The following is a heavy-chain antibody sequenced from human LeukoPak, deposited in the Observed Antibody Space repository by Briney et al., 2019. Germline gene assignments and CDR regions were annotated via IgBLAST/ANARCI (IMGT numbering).Heavy chain of an antibody. CDR1: GFTFDDYA. V-gene: IGHV3-9*01. Sequence: SLRLSCAASGFTFDDYAMHWVRQAPGKGPEWVSGISWNSNKIGYADSVKGRFTISRDNAKNSLYLQMNSLRVEDTALYYCAKDYGMVSGWTAGFDCWGQGTLVTVSS. CDR3: AKDYGMVSGWTAGFDC. D-gene: IGHD6-19*01. CDR2: ISWNSNKI. J-gene: IGHJ4*02.